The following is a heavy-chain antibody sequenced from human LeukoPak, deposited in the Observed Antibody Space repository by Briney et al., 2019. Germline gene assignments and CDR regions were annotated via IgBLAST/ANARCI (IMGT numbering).Heavy chain of an antibody. J-gene: IGHJ4*02. D-gene: IGHD3-22*01. V-gene: IGHV3-23*01. CDR2: ISGSGGST. CDR3: AKDRYDSSGYYEAWFDY. Sequence: EGSLRLSCAASGFTFSSYAMSWVRQAPGKGLEWVSAISGSGGSTYYADSVKGRFTISRDNSKNTLYLQMNSLRAEDTAVYYCAKDRYDSSGYYEAWFDYWGQGTLVTVSS. CDR1: GFTFSSYA.